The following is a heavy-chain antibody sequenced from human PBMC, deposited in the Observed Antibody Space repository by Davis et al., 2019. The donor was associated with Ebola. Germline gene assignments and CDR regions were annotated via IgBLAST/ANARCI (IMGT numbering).Heavy chain of an antibody. D-gene: IGHD6-6*01. CDR3: AAEAHYYYNYGMDV. Sequence: SVKVSCKASGFTFTSSAMQWVRQARGQRLEWIGWIIVGSGNTNYAQKFQERVTITRDMSTSTAYMELSSLRSEDTAVYYCAAEAHYYYNYGMDVWGQGTTVTVSS. J-gene: IGHJ6*02. V-gene: IGHV1-58*02. CDR1: GFTFTSSA. CDR2: IIVGSGNT.